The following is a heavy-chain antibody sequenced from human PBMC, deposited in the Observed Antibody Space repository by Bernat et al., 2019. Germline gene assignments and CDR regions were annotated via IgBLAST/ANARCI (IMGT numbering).Heavy chain of an antibody. CDR2: ISSSSSTI. J-gene: IGHJ4*02. V-gene: IGHV3-48*02. Sequence: EVQLVESGGGLVQPGGSLRLSCAASGFTFSSYSMNWVRQAPGKGLEWVSYISSSSSTIYYADSVKCRFTISRDNAKNSLYLQMNSLRDEDTAVYYCARDRKDSSGYYPSGSLDYWGQGTLVTVSS. CDR1: GFTFSSYS. D-gene: IGHD3-22*01. CDR3: ARDRKDSSGYYPSGSLDY.